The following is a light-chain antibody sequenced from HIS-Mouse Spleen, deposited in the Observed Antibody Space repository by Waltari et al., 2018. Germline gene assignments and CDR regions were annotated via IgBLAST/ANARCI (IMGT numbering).Light chain of an antibody. CDR3: YSTDSSGNHRV. CDR1: ALPKKY. V-gene: IGLV3-10*01. Sequence: SYELTHPPSVSGSPGQTARITCPGHALPKKYAYRYQQKSGQAPVLVIYEDSKRPSGIPERFSGSSSGTMATLTISGAQVEDEADYYCYSTDSSGNHRVFGGGTKLTVL. J-gene: IGLJ2*01. CDR2: EDS.